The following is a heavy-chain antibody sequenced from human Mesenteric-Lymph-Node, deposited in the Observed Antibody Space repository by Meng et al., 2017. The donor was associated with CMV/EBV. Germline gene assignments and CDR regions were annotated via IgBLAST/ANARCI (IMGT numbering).Heavy chain of an antibody. Sequence: GGSLRLSCAASGFTLSSYWMHWVRQAPGKGLVWVSRINSDGSSTSYADSVKGRFTISRDNAKNTLYLQMNSLRAEDTAVYYCARGRIAARPYYGMDVWGQGTTVTVSS. V-gene: IGHV3-74*01. CDR2: INSDGSST. D-gene: IGHD6-6*01. J-gene: IGHJ6*02. CDR3: ARGRIAARPYYGMDV. CDR1: GFTLSSYW.